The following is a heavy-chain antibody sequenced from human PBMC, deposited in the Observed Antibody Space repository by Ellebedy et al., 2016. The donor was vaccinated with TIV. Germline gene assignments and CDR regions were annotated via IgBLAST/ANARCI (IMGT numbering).Heavy chain of an antibody. CDR3: VRATASGAYYH. J-gene: IGHJ5*02. CDR2: INSDGSDV. D-gene: IGHD1-1*01. CDR1: GFTFRSYW. V-gene: IGHV3-74*01. Sequence: GESLKISCAASGFTFRSYWMHWVRQVPGKGLLWVSRINSDGSDVSDADSVRGRFTVSRDNAKNTLYLQMNSLRAEDTAVYYCVRATASGAYYHWGQGTLVTVSS.